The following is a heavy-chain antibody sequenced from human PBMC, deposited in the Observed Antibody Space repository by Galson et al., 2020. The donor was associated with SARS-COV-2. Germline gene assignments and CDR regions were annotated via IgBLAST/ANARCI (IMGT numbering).Heavy chain of an antibody. CDR3: ARLSSSWYEGFDY. Sequence: ASETLSLTCTVSGGSISDYYWTWIRQPPGMGLEYIGYINHTGSTNYSPSLKSRVTISVDTSKNQFSLKLRSLTAADTAVYYCARLSSSWYEGFDYWGQGALVTVSS. D-gene: IGHD6-13*01. CDR2: INHTGST. CDR1: GGSISDYY. V-gene: IGHV4-59*01. J-gene: IGHJ4*02.